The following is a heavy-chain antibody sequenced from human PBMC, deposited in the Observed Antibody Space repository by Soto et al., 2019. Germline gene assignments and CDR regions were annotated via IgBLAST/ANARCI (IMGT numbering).Heavy chain of an antibody. CDR2: IFPGDSDI. CDR3: ARTERSGSYPLFYYYYMDV. V-gene: IGHV5-51*01. J-gene: IGHJ6*03. CDR1: GYSFTSYW. Sequence: GESLKISCKGSGYSFTSYWIGWVRQMPGKGLGWMGTIFPGDSDIRYSTSLKTRLTISKDTSKNQVVLTMTNMDPVDTATYYCARTERSGSYPLFYYYYMDVWGKGTTVTVSS. D-gene: IGHD3-10*01.